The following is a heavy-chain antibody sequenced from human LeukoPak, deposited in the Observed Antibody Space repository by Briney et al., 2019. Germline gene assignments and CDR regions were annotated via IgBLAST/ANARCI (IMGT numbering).Heavy chain of an antibody. CDR3: ARLQSAIDSYYYYGMDV. CDR1: GGSIGSYY. Sequence: SETLSLTCTVSGGSIGSYYWSWIRQPPGKGLKCIGDIYYSGSTNYNPSLKSRVTISVDTSKNQFSLKLSSVTAADTAVYYCARLQSAIDSYYYYGMDVWGQGTTVTVSS. D-gene: IGHD2-21*01. CDR2: IYYSGST. J-gene: IGHJ6*02. V-gene: IGHV4-59*08.